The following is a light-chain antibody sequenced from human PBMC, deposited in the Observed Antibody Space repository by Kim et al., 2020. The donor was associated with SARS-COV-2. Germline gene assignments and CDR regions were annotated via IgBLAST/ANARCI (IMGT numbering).Light chain of an antibody. Sequence: QSALTQPASVSGSPGQSIIISCTGTSSDVGSSNYVSWYQQHPGRAPKLMIYDVSNRPSGVSNRFSGSKSGNTASLTISGLQADDEADYYCISYTDSSTYVFGTGTKVTVL. CDR1: SSDVGSSNY. J-gene: IGLJ1*01. V-gene: IGLV2-14*03. CDR2: DVS. CDR3: ISYTDSSTYV.